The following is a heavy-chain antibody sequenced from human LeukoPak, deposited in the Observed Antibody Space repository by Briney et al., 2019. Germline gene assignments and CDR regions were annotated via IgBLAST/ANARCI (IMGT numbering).Heavy chain of an antibody. J-gene: IGHJ4*02. CDR2: ISYDGSNK. V-gene: IGHV3-30*03. CDR3: ARGDSSGWSPYFDY. CDR1: GFTFSSYS. D-gene: IGHD6-19*01. Sequence: GGSLRLSCAASGFTFSSYSMNWVRQAPGKGLEWVAVISYDGSNKYYADSVKGRFTISRDNSKNTLYLQMNSLRAEDTAVYYCARGDSSGWSPYFDYWGQGTLVTVSS.